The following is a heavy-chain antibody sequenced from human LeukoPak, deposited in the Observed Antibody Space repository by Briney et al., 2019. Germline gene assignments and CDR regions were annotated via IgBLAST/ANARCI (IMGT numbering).Heavy chain of an antibody. CDR3: ARDGGYDHNLGHVDS. CDR2: INPNSGGT. J-gene: IGHJ4*02. CDR1: GYTFTGYY. D-gene: IGHD5-12*01. Sequence: ASVKASCKASGYTFTGYYMHWVRQAPGQGLEWMGWINPNSGGTNYAQKFQGRVTMTRDTSISTAYMELSRLRSDDTAVYYCARDGGYDHNLGHVDSWGQGTLVTVSS. V-gene: IGHV1-2*02.